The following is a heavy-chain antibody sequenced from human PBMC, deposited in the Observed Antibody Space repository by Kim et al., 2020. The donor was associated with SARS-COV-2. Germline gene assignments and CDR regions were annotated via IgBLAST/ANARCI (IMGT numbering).Heavy chain of an antibody. Sequence: SVKVSCKASGGTFSSYAISWVRQAPGQGLEWMGGIIPIFGTANYAQKFQGRVTITADESTSTAYMELSSLRSEDTAVYYCARDYCSGGSCYSTGAFDIWGQGTMVTVSS. J-gene: IGHJ3*02. CDR2: IIPIFGTA. V-gene: IGHV1-69*13. D-gene: IGHD2-15*01. CDR1: GGTFSSYA. CDR3: ARDYCSGGSCYSTGAFDI.